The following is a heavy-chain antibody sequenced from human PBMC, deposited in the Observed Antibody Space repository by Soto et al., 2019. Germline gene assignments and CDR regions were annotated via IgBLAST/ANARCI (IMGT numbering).Heavy chain of an antibody. CDR2: INPDATYT. V-gene: IGHV3-74*01. J-gene: IGHJ3*01. Sequence: GSLRLSCAASGFTFSTYWMHWVRQVPGEGLVWVSRINPDATYTTYADSVKGRFTISRDNSNNTLYLQMNSLRVEDTAVYYCVRDDDYPDNAFDFWGQGTMVTVSS. CDR1: GFTFSTYW. CDR3: VRDDDYPDNAFDF. D-gene: IGHD3-16*01.